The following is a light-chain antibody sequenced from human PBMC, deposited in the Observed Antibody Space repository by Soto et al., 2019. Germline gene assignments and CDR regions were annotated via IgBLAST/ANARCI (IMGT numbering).Light chain of an antibody. J-gene: IGKJ2*01. CDR2: DAS. V-gene: IGKV1-5*01. CDR3: QQYNSYLYT. CDR1: QSISSW. Sequence: DIQMTQSPSTLSASVGDRVTITCRASQSISSWLAWYQQKPGKAPKLLIYDASSLESGVPSRFSGSGSWTEFTLTISSLQPDDFATYYCQQYNSYLYTFGHGTKLEIK.